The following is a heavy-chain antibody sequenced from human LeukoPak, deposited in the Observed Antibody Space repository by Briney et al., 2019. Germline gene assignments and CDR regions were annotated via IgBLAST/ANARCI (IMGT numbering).Heavy chain of an antibody. Sequence: PSETLSLTCAVSGASISSSNYYWGWVRQSPGKGLEWIGNIYSGGNTYYNASLKSRVTMYIDTSKNQFSLKLSSVTAADTAMYYCRSGVLRYFDWVPVDYWGQGTLVTVSS. CDR1: GASISSSNYY. D-gene: IGHD3-9*01. CDR2: IYSGGNT. V-gene: IGHV4-39*01. CDR3: RSGVLRYFDWVPVDY. J-gene: IGHJ4*02.